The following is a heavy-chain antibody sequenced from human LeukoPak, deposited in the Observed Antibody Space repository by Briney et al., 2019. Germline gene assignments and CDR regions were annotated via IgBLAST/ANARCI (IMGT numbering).Heavy chain of an antibody. CDR3: ARDMWELQSDYYYDY. V-gene: IGHV1-2*06. CDR2: INPNSGDT. Sequence: ASVKVSCKASGYTFTGHYLSCLRQAPGQGLEWMGRINPNSGDTKYADKFQGRVIMTRDTSTSTAYMELNGLRSDDTASYYCARDMWELQSDYYYDYWVQATLVTVSS. D-gene: IGHD1-26*01. J-gene: IGHJ4*02. CDR1: GYTFTGHY.